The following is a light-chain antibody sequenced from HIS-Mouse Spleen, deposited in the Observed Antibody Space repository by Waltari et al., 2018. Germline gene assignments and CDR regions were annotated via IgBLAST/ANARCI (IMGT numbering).Light chain of an antibody. CDR1: SSDVGGYNY. CDR2: DVS. J-gene: IGLJ1*01. CDR3: SSYTSSSTLYV. V-gene: IGLV2-14*03. Sequence: QSALTQPASVSGSPGKSITISCPGTSSDVGGYNYVSWYQQHPGKAPKLMIYDVSNRPSGVSNRFSCSKSGNTASLTISGLQAEDEADYYCSSYTSSSTLYVFGTGTKVTVL.